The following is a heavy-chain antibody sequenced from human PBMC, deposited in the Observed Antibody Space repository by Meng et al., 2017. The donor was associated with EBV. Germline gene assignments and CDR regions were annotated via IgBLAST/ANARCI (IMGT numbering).Heavy chain of an antibody. CDR2: ISAYNGNT. D-gene: IGHD3-16*02. V-gene: IGHV1-18*01. Sequence: QVQLVQYAAGVKKPGASVQVSCKASGYTFTSYGISWVRQAPGQGLEWMGWISAYNGNTNYAQQLQGRVTMTTDTSTSTAYMELRSLRSDDTAVYYCARVRTFGGVIPPDYWGQGTLVTVSS. CDR3: ARVRTFGGVIPPDY. J-gene: IGHJ4*02. CDR1: GYTFTSYG.